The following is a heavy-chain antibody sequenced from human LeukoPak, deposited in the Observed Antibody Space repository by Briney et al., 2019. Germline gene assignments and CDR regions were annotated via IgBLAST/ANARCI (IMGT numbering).Heavy chain of an antibody. D-gene: IGHD2-2*01. Sequence: PGGSLRLSCAASGFTFSHYWMHWVRQAPQEGLVWVSRIESDGGRTDYADSLKGRFTISRDNAKNTLYLEMNSLRAEDTAVYYCARVGHCSSTACFIDYWGQGTLVTVSA. V-gene: IGHV3-74*01. CDR1: GFTFSHYW. CDR2: IESDGGRT. CDR3: ARVGHCSSTACFIDY. J-gene: IGHJ4*02.